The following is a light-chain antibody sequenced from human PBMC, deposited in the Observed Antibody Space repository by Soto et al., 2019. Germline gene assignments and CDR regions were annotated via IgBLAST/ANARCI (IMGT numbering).Light chain of an antibody. J-gene: IGKJ1*01. CDR1: QSVSSSY. CDR2: GAS. V-gene: IGKV3-20*01. Sequence: EIVLTQSPGTLSLSPGERATLSCRASQSVSSSYLAWYQQKPGQAPRLLIYGASSRATGIPDRLSGSGSETGFPLTISRLEPEAFAVYYCQQYGSSSWTFGQGTKVEI. CDR3: QQYGSSSWT.